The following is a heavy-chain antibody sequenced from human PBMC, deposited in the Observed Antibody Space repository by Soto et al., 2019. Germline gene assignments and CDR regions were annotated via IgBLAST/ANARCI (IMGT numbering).Heavy chain of an antibody. Sequence: AETLSLTCTVSGISGSTSDYYWCWVRHPPGKGLDWIGNIYYSGSTFYNPSLRSRVTISVDTSKNQFSLKLNSVTAADTAVYFCAGFVVPASRNSDFDYWGQGTLVTVSS. V-gene: IGHV4-39*01. CDR3: AGFVVPASRNSDFDY. J-gene: IGHJ4*02. CDR1: GISGSTSDYY. CDR2: IYYSGST. D-gene: IGHD2-15*01.